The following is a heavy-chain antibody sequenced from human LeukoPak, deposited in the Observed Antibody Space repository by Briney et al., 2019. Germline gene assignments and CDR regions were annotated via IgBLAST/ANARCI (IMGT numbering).Heavy chain of an antibody. CDR2: IYSGGST. V-gene: IGHV3-53*01. J-gene: IGHJ4*02. Sequence: QTGGSLRLSCAASGFTVSSNYMSWVRQAPGKGLEWVSVIYSGGSTYYADSVKGRFTISRDNAKNSLYLQMNSLRAEDTAVYYCAGAAASGYDFNFDYWGQGTLVTVSS. D-gene: IGHD5-12*01. CDR3: AGAAASGYDFNFDY. CDR1: GFTVSSNY.